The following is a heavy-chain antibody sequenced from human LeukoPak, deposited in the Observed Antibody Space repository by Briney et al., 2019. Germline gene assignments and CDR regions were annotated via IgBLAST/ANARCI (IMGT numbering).Heavy chain of an antibody. D-gene: IGHD7-27*01. Sequence: QTGGSLRLSCAASGFTFSSYAMSWVRQAPGKGLEWVSAISGSGGSTYYADSVKGRFTISRDNSKNTLYLQMNSLRAEDTAVYYCAKDRFPRLTGDPHYYYYMDVWGKGTTVTVSS. CDR3: AKDRFPRLTGDPHYYYYMDV. V-gene: IGHV3-23*01. J-gene: IGHJ6*03. CDR2: ISGSGGST. CDR1: GFTFSSYA.